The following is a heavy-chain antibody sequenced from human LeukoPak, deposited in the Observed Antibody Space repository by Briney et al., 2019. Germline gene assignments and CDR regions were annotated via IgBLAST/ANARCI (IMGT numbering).Heavy chain of an antibody. CDR3: AELGITMIGGV. J-gene: IGHJ6*04. CDR2: ISNDGRNK. Sequence: GGSLRLSCAASGFTFSSSYGMHWVRQAPGKGLEWLAVISNDGRNKYYADSVKGRFTISRDNSKNSLYLQMNSLRAEDTAVYYCAELGITMIGGVWGKGTTVTISS. D-gene: IGHD3-10*02. V-gene: IGHV3-30*18. CDR1: GFTFSSSYG.